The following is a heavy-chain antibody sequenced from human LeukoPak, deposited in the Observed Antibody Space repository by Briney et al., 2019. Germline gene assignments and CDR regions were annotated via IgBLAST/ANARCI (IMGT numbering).Heavy chain of an antibody. V-gene: IGHV3-53*01. CDR1: GFTVSSNY. D-gene: IGHD3-3*01. CDR2: VYSGGST. CDR3: ARGSDDFWSGYNYGMDV. Sequence: GGSLRLSCAASGFTVSSNYMSWVRQAPGKGLEWVSVVYSGGSTYYADSVKGRFTISRDNSKNTLYLQMNSLRTEDTAVYYCARGSDDFWSGYNYGMDVWGQGTTVTVSS. J-gene: IGHJ6*02.